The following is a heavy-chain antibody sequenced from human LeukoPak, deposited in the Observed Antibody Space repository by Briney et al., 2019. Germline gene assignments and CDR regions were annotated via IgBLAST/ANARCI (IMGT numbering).Heavy chain of an antibody. Sequence: GGSLRLSCAASGFTFRSYAMSWVRQAPGKGLEWVSTTSDSGGSTYYADSVKGRFTISRDNFKNTLYLQMNSLRADDTAVYYCATHSDFGSGSHRWFDPWGQGTLVIVSS. CDR2: TSDSGGST. CDR1: GFTFRSYA. J-gene: IGHJ5*02. V-gene: IGHV3-23*01. CDR3: ATHSDFGSGSHRWFDP. D-gene: IGHD3-16*02.